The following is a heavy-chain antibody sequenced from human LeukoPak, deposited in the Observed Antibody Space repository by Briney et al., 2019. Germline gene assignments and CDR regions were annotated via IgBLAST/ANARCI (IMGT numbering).Heavy chain of an antibody. CDR3: AKEATRITMVRGFSHFGY. Sequence: GGSLRLSCAASGFTFSSYAMSWVRQAPGKGLEWVSAISGSGGSTYYADSVKGRFTISRDNSKNTLYLQMNSLRAEDTAVYYCAKEATRITMVRGFSHFGYWGQGTLVTVSS. CDR2: ISGSGGST. J-gene: IGHJ4*02. CDR1: GFTFSSYA. D-gene: IGHD3-10*01. V-gene: IGHV3-23*01.